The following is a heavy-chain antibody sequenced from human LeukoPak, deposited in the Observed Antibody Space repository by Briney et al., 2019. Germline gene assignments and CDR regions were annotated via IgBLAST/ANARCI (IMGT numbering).Heavy chain of an antibody. D-gene: IGHD3-3*01. CDR3: ARHADSGSGYYDY. CDR2: VYYSGSI. Sequence: SETLSLTCTVSGGSMSSYYWSWLRQPPGKGLEWIGYVYYSGSINYNPSLKSRVTISVYTSKNHFSLRLSSVTAADTAFYYCARHADSGSGYYDYWGQGVLVTVSS. J-gene: IGHJ4*02. CDR1: GGSMSSYY. V-gene: IGHV4-59*08.